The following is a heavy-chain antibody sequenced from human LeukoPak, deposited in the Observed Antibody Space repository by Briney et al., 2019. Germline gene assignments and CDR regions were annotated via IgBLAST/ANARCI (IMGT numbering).Heavy chain of an antibody. J-gene: IGHJ3*02. CDR3: ARGTYYYGSGTGAAFDI. D-gene: IGHD3-10*01. CDR1: GFTFSSYS. Sequence: PGGSLRLSCAASGFTFSSYSMNWVRQTPGKGLEWVSSISSRSTYTYYADSVKGRFTISRDNAKNSLYLQMNSLRAEDTAVYYCARGTYYYGSGTGAAFDIWGQGTMVTVSS. V-gene: IGHV3-21*01. CDR2: ISSRSTYT.